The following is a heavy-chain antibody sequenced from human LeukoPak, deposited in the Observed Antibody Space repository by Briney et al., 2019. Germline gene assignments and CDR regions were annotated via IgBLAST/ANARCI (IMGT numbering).Heavy chain of an antibody. Sequence: SVKVSCKASGGTFSSYAISWVRQAPGQGLEWMGGIIPIFGTANYAQKFQGRVTITADKSTSTAYMELSSLRSEDTAVYYRAREGQWLVKGWFDPGAREPWSPSPQ. CDR3: AREGQWLVKGWFDP. D-gene: IGHD6-19*01. CDR1: GGTFSSYA. CDR2: IIPIFGTA. J-gene: IGHJ5*02. V-gene: IGHV1-69*06.